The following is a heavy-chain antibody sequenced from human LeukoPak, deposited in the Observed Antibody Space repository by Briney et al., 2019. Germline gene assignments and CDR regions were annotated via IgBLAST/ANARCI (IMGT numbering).Heavy chain of an antibody. J-gene: IGHJ4*02. CDR3: ARRSDFWSPVSDYSFDY. CDR2: PDSSGGT. V-gene: IGHV4-59*08. Sequence: SETLSLTWSVSAGSLTGYYWSWIRQPPGKGLGWNGYPDSSGGTTYNPSLRSGVTISADTSQNQFSLKLNSVTAADTAVYYCARRSDFWSPVSDYSFDYWGQGALVTVSS. D-gene: IGHD3-3*01. CDR1: AGSLTGYY.